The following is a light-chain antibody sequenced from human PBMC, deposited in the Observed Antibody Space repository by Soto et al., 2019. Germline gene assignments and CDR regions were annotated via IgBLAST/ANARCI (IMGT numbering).Light chain of an antibody. CDR3: QDYGTSWT. CDR1: QSISSSY. Sequence: EIVLTQSPGTLSLSPGKRATLSCRASQSISSSYLAWYQQRPGQAPRLLIYGASSRATGIPDRFSGSGSGTDFTLTINRLEPEDFAVYYCQDYGTSWTFGQGTKVDIK. V-gene: IGKV3-20*01. J-gene: IGKJ1*01. CDR2: GAS.